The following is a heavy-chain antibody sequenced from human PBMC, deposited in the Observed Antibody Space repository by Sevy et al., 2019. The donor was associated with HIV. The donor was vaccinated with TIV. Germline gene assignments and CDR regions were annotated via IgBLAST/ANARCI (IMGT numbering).Heavy chain of an antibody. CDR1: GFIFSSYG. CDR3: VKGGVTWELLDY. Sequence: GGSLRLSCAASGFIFSSYGMHWVRQAPGKGLEWVTIISYDGISKYYADSVKGRFTISRDNSENILYLQMNSLRTEDTAVYYCVKGGVTWELLDYWGQGTLVTVSS. V-gene: IGHV3-30*18. J-gene: IGHJ4*02. D-gene: IGHD1-26*01. CDR2: ISYDGISK.